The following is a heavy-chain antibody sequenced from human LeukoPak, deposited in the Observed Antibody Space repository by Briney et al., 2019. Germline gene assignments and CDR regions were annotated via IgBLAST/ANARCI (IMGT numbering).Heavy chain of an antibody. CDR2: ISGSGGST. CDR1: GFTFSSYA. D-gene: IGHD2-15*01. V-gene: IGHV3-23*01. CDR3: AKRIVVVISATYFDY. J-gene: IGHJ4*02. Sequence: GGSLRLSCAASGFTFSSYAMSWVRQAPGKGLEWVSAISGSGGSTYYADSVKGRFTISRDNSKNTLYLQMNSLRAEDTAIYYCAKRIVVVISATYFDYWGQGTLVTVSS.